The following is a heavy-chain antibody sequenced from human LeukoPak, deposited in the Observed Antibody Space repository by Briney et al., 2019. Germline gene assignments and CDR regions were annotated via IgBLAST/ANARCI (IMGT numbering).Heavy chain of an antibody. CDR3: ARERRDGYRIRYGAFDI. J-gene: IGHJ3*02. CDR1: GFTFSSYS. CDR2: ISSSSSTT. Sequence: PGGSLRLSCAASGFTFSSYSMNWFRQAPGKGLEWVSYISSSSSTTYYADSVKGRFTISRDNAKNSLYLQMNSLRAEDTAVYYCARERRDGYRIRYGAFDIWGQGTMVTVSS. D-gene: IGHD5-24*01. V-gene: IGHV3-48*04.